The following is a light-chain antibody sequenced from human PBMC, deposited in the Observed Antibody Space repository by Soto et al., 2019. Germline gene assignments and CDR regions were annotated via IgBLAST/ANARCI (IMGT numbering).Light chain of an antibody. CDR1: QSVHSN. CDR2: VAS. V-gene: IGKV3-15*01. J-gene: IGKJ4*01. Sequence: EIVMTQSPATLSLSPGETATLSCRASQSVHSNLAWFQQHPGQAPRLLIYVASSRATGIPVRFSGSGSGTEFTLTISSLQTEDFAVYYCQQYTDWPWGTFGGGTKVGIK. CDR3: QQYTDWPWGT.